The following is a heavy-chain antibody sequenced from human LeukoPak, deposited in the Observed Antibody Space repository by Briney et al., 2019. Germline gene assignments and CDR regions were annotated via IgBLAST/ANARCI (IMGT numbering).Heavy chain of an antibody. J-gene: IGHJ5*02. CDR3: AKDRKVGASLDWFGP. CDR1: GFTFSSYS. CDR2: ISWNSGSI. Sequence: GGSLRLSCAASGFTFSSYSMNWVRQAPGKGLEWVSGISWNSGSIGYADSVKGRFTISRDNSKNTLYLQMNSLRAEDTAVYYCAKDRKVGASLDWFGPWGQGTLVTVSS. V-gene: IGHV3-NL1*01. D-gene: IGHD1-26*01.